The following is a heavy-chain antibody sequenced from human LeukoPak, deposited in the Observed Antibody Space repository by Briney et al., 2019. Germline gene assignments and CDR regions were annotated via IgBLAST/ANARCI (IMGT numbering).Heavy chain of an antibody. J-gene: IGHJ4*02. V-gene: IGHV4-39*01. D-gene: IGHD1-14*01. CDR3: ARHPRMGYFDY. CDR1: GGSISSSSYY. Sequence: PSETLSLTCTVSGGSISSSSYYWGWIPQPPGKGLEGNGSIYYSGSTYYNPSLKSRVTISVDTSKNQFALKLSSVTAADTAVYYCARHPRMGYFDYWGQGTLVTVSS. CDR2: IYYSGST.